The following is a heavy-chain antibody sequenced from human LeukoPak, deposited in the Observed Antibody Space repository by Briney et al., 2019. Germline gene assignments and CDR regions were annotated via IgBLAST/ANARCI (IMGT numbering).Heavy chain of an antibody. J-gene: IGHJ4*02. Sequence: SETLSLTCTVSGGSITTYYWSWIRQPPGKGLEWIGYIYDGGSTNYNPSLESRVTISVDTSKNQFSLKLSSVTAADTAVYYCAREGQTGYTDYWGQGTLVTVSS. CDR1: GGSITTYY. CDR2: IYDGGST. CDR3: AREGQTGYTDY. V-gene: IGHV4-59*01. D-gene: IGHD3-9*01.